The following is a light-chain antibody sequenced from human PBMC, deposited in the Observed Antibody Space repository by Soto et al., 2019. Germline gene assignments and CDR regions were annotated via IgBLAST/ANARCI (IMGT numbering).Light chain of an antibody. Sequence: EIVLTQSPGTLSLSPGERATLSCRASQSVNSDYLAWYQQKPGQAPRLLIYAASSRDTAIPDRFSGSGSGTEFTLTISSLEPEDFAMYYCQQYDTSPPMYIFGQGTKLEIK. J-gene: IGKJ2*01. CDR2: AAS. CDR1: QSVNSDY. V-gene: IGKV3-20*01. CDR3: QQYDTSPPMYI.